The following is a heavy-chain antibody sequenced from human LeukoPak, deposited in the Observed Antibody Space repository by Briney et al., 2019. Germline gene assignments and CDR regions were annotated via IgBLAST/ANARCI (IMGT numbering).Heavy chain of an antibody. V-gene: IGHV3-48*01. CDR2: ISYTGTI. CDR1: GFTFSRYS. CDR3: TRDPRALDY. Sequence: GGSLRLSCAASGFTFSRYSMNWVRQAPGKGLEWVSYISYTGTIYYADSVKGRFTISSDNAKNSLYLHMNSLRAEDTAVYYCTRDPRALDYWGQGTLVTVSS. J-gene: IGHJ4*02.